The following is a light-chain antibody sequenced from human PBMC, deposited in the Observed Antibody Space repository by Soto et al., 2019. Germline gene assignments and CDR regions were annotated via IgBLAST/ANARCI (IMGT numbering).Light chain of an antibody. CDR3: QQYNNWPPM. J-gene: IGKJ1*01. Sequence: EIEMTQSPATLSVSPGDGATLPCRASQSVGSNLAWYQQKPGQPPRLLISGASTRATGIPARFSGSGSGTEFTLTISSLQSEDFAVYYCQQYNNWPPMFGQGTKVDIK. CDR1: QSVGSN. V-gene: IGKV3-15*01. CDR2: GAS.